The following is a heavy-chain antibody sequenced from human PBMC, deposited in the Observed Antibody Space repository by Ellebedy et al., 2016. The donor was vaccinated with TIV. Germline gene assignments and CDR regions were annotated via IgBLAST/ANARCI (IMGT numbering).Heavy chain of an antibody. Sequence: GGSLRLSCAASGFTFSGHWMSWVRQAPGKGLEWVANIKQDGSQIKYVDSVKGRFTISRDDAKNSLYLQMNSLRADDTAVYYCARGGGSAWGQGTLVTVSS. V-gene: IGHV3-7*03. CDR1: GFTFSGHW. J-gene: IGHJ5*02. D-gene: IGHD6-19*01. CDR2: IKQDGSQI. CDR3: ARGGGSA.